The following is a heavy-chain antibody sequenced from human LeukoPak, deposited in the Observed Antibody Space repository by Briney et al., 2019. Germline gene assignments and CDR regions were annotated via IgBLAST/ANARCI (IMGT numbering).Heavy chain of an antibody. CDR3: ARVYYDSSGYFYFDY. Sequence: ASVKVSCKASGYTFTSYYMHWVRQAPGQGLEWMGIINPSGGSTSYAQKFQGRVTMTRDTSTSTVYMEPSSLRSEDTAVYYCARVYYDSSGYFYFDYWGQGTLVTVSS. V-gene: IGHV1-46*01. J-gene: IGHJ4*02. D-gene: IGHD3-22*01. CDR1: GYTFTSYY. CDR2: INPSGGST.